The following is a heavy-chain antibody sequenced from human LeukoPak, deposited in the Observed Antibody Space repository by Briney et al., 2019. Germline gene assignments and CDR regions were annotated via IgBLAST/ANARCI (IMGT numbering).Heavy chain of an antibody. V-gene: IGHV3-23*01. J-gene: IGHJ4*02. CDR1: GFTFSSYA. D-gene: IGHD3-22*01. Sequence: PGGSLRLSCAASGFTFSSYAMSWVRQAPGKGLDWVSAISGSGGSTYYADSVKGRFTISRDNSKNTLYLQMNSLRAEDTAVYYCAKDRVSVYYYDSSGYYYFDYWGQGTLVTVSS. CDR2: ISGSGGST. CDR3: AKDRVSVYYYDSSGYYYFDY.